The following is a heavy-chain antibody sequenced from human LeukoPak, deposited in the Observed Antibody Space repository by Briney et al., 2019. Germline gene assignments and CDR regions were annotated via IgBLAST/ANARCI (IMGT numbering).Heavy chain of an antibody. CDR3: ARASYDIVVVVAATPAPAFDI. Sequence: ASVKVSCKASGGTFSSYAISWVRRAPGQGLEWMGGIIPIFGTANYAQKFQGRVTITTDESTSTAYMELSSLRSEDTAVYYCARASYDIVVVVAATPAPAFDIWGQGTMVTVSS. J-gene: IGHJ3*02. D-gene: IGHD2-15*01. V-gene: IGHV1-69*05. CDR2: IIPIFGTA. CDR1: GGTFSSYA.